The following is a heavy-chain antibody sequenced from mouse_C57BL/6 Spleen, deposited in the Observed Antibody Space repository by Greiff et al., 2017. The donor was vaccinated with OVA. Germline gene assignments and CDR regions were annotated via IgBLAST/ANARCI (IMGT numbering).Heavy chain of an antibody. Sequence: QVQLQQPGAELVRPGSSVKLSCKASGYTFTSYWMHWVKQRPIQGLEWIGNIDPSDSETHYNQKFKDKATLTVDKSSSTAYMQLSSLTSEDSAVYYSARDYYGHYYAMDYCGEGASVTVSS. D-gene: IGHD1-1*01. CDR1: GYTFTSYW. CDR2: IDPSDSET. CDR3: ARDYYGHYYAMDY. V-gene: IGHV1-52*01. J-gene: IGHJ4*01.